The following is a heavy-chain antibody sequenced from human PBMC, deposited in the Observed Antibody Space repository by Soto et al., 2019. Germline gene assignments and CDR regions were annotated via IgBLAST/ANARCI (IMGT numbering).Heavy chain of an antibody. CDR1: GFTFSSYA. V-gene: IGHV3-23*01. D-gene: IGHD3-9*01. CDR2: ISGSGGST. J-gene: IGHJ6*02. CDR3: AKDMYDILTGYDYYYYYGMDV. Sequence: EVQLLESGGGLVQPGGSLRLSCAASGFTFSSYAMSWVRQAPGKGLEWVSAISGSGGSTYYADSVKGRFTISRDNSKNTLYLQMNSLRAEDTAVYYCAKDMYDILTGYDYYYYYGMDVWGQGTTVTVSS.